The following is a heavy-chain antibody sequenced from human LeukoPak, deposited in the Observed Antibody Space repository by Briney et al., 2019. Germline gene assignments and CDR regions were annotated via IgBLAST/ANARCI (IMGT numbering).Heavy chain of an antibody. V-gene: IGHV4-39*07. J-gene: IGHJ3*02. CDR2: IYYSGST. D-gene: IGHD6-19*01. CDR3: ARLGSSGYGAFDI. CDR1: GGSISSSSYY. Sequence: SETLSLTCTVSGGSISSSSYYWGWIRQPPGKGLEWIGSIYYSGSTYYNPSLKSRVTISVDTSKNQFSLKLSSVTAADTAVYYCARLGSSGYGAFDIWGQGTMVTVSS.